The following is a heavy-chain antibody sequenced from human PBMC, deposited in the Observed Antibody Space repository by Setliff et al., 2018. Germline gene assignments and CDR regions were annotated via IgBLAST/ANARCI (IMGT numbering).Heavy chain of an antibody. CDR2: ISSSSSYI. Sequence: TGGSLRLSCAASGFTFSSYSMNWVRQAPGKGLEWVSSISSSSSYIYYADSVKGRFTISRDNAKNSLYLQMNSLRAEDTAVYYCAREAVGEYNFWSGSPWGNYYYGMDVWGQGTTVTVSS. V-gene: IGHV3-21*01. CDR3: AREAVGEYNFWSGSPWGNYYYGMDV. J-gene: IGHJ6*02. D-gene: IGHD3-3*01. CDR1: GFTFSSYS.